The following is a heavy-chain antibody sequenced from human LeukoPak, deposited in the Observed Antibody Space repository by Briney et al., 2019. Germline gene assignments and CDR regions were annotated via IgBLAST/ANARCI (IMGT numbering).Heavy chain of an antibody. D-gene: IGHD3-3*01. V-gene: IGHV3-48*01. CDR2: ISSSSSTI. CDR3: ARDTPYYDFWSGYYYYYYMDV. J-gene: IGHJ6*03. CDR1: GFTFSRYW. Sequence: GSLRLSCAASGFTFSRYWMNWVRQAPGKGLEWVSYISSSSSTIYYADSVKGRFTISRDNAKNSLYLQMNSLRAEDTAVYYCARDTPYYDFWSGYYYYYYMDVWGKGTTVTVSS.